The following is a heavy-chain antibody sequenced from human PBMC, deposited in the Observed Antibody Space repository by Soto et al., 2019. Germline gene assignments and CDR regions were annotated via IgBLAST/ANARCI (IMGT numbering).Heavy chain of an antibody. CDR3: ARHKVYSSGLFSTGGFEP. D-gene: IGHD6-19*01. Sequence: EFLKSSVKGSRYSFTSYWISWVRRIPGKGLGWMGRIDPSDSYTNYSPSFQSHVTLSADKSISTAYLQWSSLKASDTAMYYCARHKVYSSGLFSTGGFEPVAHGTLVTVSS. V-gene: IGHV5-10-1*01. CDR1: RYSFTSYW. J-gene: IGHJ5*02. CDR2: IDPSDSYT.